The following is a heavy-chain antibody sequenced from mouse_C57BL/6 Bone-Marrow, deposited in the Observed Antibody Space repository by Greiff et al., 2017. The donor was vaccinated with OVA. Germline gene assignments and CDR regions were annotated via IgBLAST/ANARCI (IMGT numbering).Heavy chain of an antibody. V-gene: IGHV5-9-1*02. CDR1: GFTFSSYA. CDR2: ISSGGDYI. CDR3: TNYYGSSPYAMDY. J-gene: IGHJ4*01. Sequence: EVMLVESGEGLVKPGGSLKLSCAASGFTFSSYAMSWVRQTPEKRLEWVAYISSGGDYIYYADTVKGRFTISRDNARNTLYLQMSSLKSEDTAMYYCTNYYGSSPYAMDYWGQGTSVTVSS. D-gene: IGHD1-1*01.